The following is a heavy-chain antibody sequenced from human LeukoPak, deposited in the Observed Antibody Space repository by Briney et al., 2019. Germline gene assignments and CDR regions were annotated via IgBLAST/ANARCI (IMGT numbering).Heavy chain of an antibody. CDR3: ASSLTPGDGYNSRPFHY. D-gene: IGHD5-24*01. Sequence: KPGGSLRLSCAASGFTFSDYYMSWIRQGPGKGLEWVSYISSRSSYTKYADSVKGRFTISRDNAKNSLHLQMNSLRAEDTAVYYCASSLTPGDGYNSRPFHYWGQGTLVTVSS. J-gene: IGHJ4*02. V-gene: IGHV3-11*06. CDR1: GFTFSDYY. CDR2: ISSRSSYT.